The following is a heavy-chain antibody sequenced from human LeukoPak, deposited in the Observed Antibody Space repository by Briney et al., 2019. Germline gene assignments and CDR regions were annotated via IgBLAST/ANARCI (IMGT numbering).Heavy chain of an antibody. D-gene: IGHD6-25*01. V-gene: IGHV4-34*01. J-gene: IGHJ3*02. Sequence: SETLSLTCAVYGGSFSGYYWSWIRQPPGKGQEWIGEINHSGSTNYNPSLKSRVTISVDTSKNQFSLKLSSVTAADTAVYYCARRAGGAFDIWGQGTMVTVSS. CDR1: GGSFSGYY. CDR2: INHSGST. CDR3: ARRAGGAFDI.